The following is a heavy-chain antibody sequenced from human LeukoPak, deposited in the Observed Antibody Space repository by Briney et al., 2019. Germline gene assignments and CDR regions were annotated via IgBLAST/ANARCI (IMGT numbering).Heavy chain of an antibody. J-gene: IGHJ4*02. D-gene: IGHD2-8*01. CDR2: IYYSGST. V-gene: IGHV4-59*01. Sequence: SETLSLICTVSGGSISTYYWSWIRQPPGKGLEWIGYIYYSGSTNYNPSLQSRVTISVDTSRNQFSLRLSSVTAADTAMYYCARSGTKTNGFDYWGQGTLVTVSS. CDR1: GGSISTYY. CDR3: ARSGTKTNGFDY.